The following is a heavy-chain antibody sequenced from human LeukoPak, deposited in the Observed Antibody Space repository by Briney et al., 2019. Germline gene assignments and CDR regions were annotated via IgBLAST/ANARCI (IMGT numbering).Heavy chain of an antibody. CDR1: GGSISSSGYY. CDR3: ARHEYSGSYYGLTWFDP. CDR2: IYYSGST. Sequence: SETLSLTCTVSGGSISSSGYYWGWIRQPPGKGLEWIASIYYSGSTYYNPSLKSRVTISVDTSKNQLSLKLSSLTAADTAVYYCARHEYSGSYYGLTWFDPWGQGTLVTVSS. V-gene: IGHV4-39*01. D-gene: IGHD1-26*01. J-gene: IGHJ5*02.